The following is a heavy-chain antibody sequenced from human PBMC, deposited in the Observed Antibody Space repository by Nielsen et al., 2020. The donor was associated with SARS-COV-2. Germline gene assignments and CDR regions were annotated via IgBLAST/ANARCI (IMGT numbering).Heavy chain of an antibody. Sequence: ASVKVSCKASGYTFTRYTMHWVRQAPGQSLEWMGWINGGNGVTKYSQKFQGRLTITRDTSASTAYMALSSLRSEDTAEYYCAREKRDSYDSTGYFDLWGRGTLVTVSS. D-gene: IGHD3-22*01. CDR3: AREKRDSYDSTGYFDL. CDR2: INGGNGVT. V-gene: IGHV1-3*01. CDR1: GYTFTRYT. J-gene: IGHJ2*01.